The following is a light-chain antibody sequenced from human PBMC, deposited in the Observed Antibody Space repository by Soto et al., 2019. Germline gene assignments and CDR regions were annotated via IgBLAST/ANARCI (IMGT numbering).Light chain of an antibody. V-gene: IGLV1-40*01. Sequence: QSVLTQPPSVSGAPGQSVIISCTGSSSNIGAGRDVHWYRQFPGEAPKFLISDSNNRPSGVPDRFSVSKSGASASLAITGLRTEDEGDYFCQSYGTSLSGLYVFGTGTKVTVL. CDR3: QSYGTSLSGLYV. J-gene: IGLJ1*01. CDR2: DSN. CDR1: SSNIGAGRD.